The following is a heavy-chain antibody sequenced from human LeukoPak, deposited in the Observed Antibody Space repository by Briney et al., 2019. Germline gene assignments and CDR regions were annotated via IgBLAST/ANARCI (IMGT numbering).Heavy chain of an antibody. CDR3: ARSMPPTWIAAADPWCFDY. V-gene: IGHV1-18*04. CDR2: ISAYNGNT. D-gene: IGHD6-13*01. CDR1: GHTFTSYG. Sequence: ASVKVSCKASGHTFTSYGISWVRQAPGQGLEWMGWISAYNGNTNYAQKLQGRVTMTTDTSTSTAYMELRSLRSDDTAVYYCARSMPPTWIAAADPWCFDYWGQGTLVTVSS. J-gene: IGHJ4*02.